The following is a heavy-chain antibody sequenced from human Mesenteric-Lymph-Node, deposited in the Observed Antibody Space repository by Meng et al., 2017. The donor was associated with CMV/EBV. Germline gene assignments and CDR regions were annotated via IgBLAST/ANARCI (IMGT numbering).Heavy chain of an antibody. CDR1: GFTFSSYS. V-gene: IGHV3-21*01. Sequence: GGSLRLSCAASGFTFSSYSMNWVRQAPGKGLEWVSSISSSSSYIYYADSVKGRFTISRDNAKNSLYLQMNSLRAEDTAVYYCARVGFTIFGVVRGGMDVWGQGTTVTVSS. J-gene: IGHJ6*02. CDR2: ISSSSSYI. D-gene: IGHD3-3*01. CDR3: ARVGFTIFGVVRGGMDV.